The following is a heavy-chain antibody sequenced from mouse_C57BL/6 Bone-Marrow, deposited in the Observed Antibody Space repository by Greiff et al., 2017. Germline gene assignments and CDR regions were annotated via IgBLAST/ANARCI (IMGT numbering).Heavy chain of an antibody. V-gene: IGHV5-2*01. CDR1: EYEFPSHD. Sequence: EVQGVESGGGLVQPGESLKLSCESNEYEFPSHDMSWVRKTPEKRLELVAAINSDGGSTYYPDTMERRFIISRDNTKKTLYLQMSSLRSEDTALYYCARQGYYGSSYYYAMDYWGQGTSVTVSS. CDR2: INSDGGST. J-gene: IGHJ4*01. CDR3: ARQGYYGSSYYYAMDY. D-gene: IGHD1-1*01.